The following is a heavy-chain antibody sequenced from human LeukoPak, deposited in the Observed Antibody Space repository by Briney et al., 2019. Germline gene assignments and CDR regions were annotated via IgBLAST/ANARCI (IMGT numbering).Heavy chain of an antibody. CDR2: INHSGST. CDR3: ARGFATKDY. D-gene: IGHD1-26*01. CDR1: GGSISSYY. V-gene: IGHV4-34*01. J-gene: IGHJ4*02. Sequence: PSETLSLTCTVSGGSISSYYWSWIRQPPGKGLEWIGEINHSGSTNYNPSLKSRVTISVDTSKSQFSLKLSSVTAADTAVYYCARGFATKDYWGQGTLVTVSS.